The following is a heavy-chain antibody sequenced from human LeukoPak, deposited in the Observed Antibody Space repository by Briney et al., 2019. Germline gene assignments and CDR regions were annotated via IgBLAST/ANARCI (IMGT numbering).Heavy chain of an antibody. CDR2: IKQDGSEK. J-gene: IGHJ6*03. D-gene: IGHD3/OR15-3a*01. Sequence: GGSLRLSCAASGFTFSSYWMSWVRQAPGKGLEWVANIKQDGSEKYYVDSVKGRFTISRDNAKNSLYLQMNSLRAEDTAVYYCARKIGTGYYYYYYMDVWGKGTTVTISS. V-gene: IGHV3-7*01. CDR3: ARKIGTGYYYYYYMDV. CDR1: GFTFSSYW.